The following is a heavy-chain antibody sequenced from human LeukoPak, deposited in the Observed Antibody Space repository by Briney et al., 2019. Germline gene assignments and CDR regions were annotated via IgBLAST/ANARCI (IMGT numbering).Heavy chain of an antibody. CDR2: IFHSGST. CDR3: ARGIYYLIEY. Sequence: SETLSLTCAVSGYSISSGDYWGWIRQSPGKGLEWIGNIFHSGSTYHNPSLRSRVTISVDTSKNEFSLKLSSVTAADTAVYYCARGIYYLIEYWGQGTLVTVSS. D-gene: IGHD3-10*01. V-gene: IGHV4-38-2*01. CDR1: GYSISSGDY. J-gene: IGHJ4*02.